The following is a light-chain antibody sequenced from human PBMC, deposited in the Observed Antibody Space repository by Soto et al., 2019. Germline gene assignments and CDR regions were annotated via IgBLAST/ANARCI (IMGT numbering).Light chain of an antibody. CDR3: HQRQSWPRT. J-gene: IGKJ1*01. CDR1: QAVNTR. V-gene: IGKV3-11*01. CDR2: LAS. Sequence: EIGLRKSPATLSSFPSDRVTLSCRASQAVNTRLAWYQHKPGQAPRLLIYLASNRAAGVPARFSGSGSGTDFTLTISDVEPEDFAVYYCHQRQSWPRTFGQGTKVDIK.